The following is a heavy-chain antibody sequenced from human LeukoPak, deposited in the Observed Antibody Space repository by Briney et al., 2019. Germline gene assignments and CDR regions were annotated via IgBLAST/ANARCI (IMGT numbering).Heavy chain of an antibody. D-gene: IGHD2-2*01. J-gene: IGHJ4*02. V-gene: IGHV3-9*01. CDR3: AKASGGYCSSISCYHFDY. CDR2: ISWNSGTR. CDR1: GFTFDDYA. Sequence: GGSLRLSCAASGFTFDDYAMHCARRAPGGGLEWVSGISWNSGTRRYADSLKGRFTISRDNAKNSLYLKMNCLRAEDTALYHCAKASGGYCSSISCYHFDYWGQGILVTVSS.